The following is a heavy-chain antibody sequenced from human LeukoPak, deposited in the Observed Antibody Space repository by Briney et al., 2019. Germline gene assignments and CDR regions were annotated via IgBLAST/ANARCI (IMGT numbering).Heavy chain of an antibody. CDR3: ARYSYGIYYFDN. Sequence: KSSETLSLTCTVSGGSISSSSYYWGWIRQPPGKGLEWIGSIYYRVSTYDNPSLKSRVTISVDTSKNQFSLKLSSVTAADTAVYYCARYSYGIYYFDNWGQGTLVTVSS. CDR1: GGSISSSSYY. J-gene: IGHJ4*02. CDR2: IYYRVST. D-gene: IGHD5-18*01. V-gene: IGHV4-39*01.